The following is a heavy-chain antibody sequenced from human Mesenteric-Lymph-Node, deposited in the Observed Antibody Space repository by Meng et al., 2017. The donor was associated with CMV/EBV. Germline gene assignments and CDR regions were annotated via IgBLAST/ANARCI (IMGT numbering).Heavy chain of an antibody. CDR1: GGSFRGYY. V-gene: IGHV4-34*01. Sequence: QGRQKRGGPGLLKPSAPLTPPSAVYGGSFRGYYWSWIRQPPGKGLEWIGEINHSGSTNYNPSLKSRVTISVDTSKNQFSLKLSSVTAADTAVYYCARHQRWLKSEGGFNYWGQGTLVTVS. CDR3: ARHQRWLKSEGGFNY. J-gene: IGHJ4*02. D-gene: IGHD4-23*01. CDR2: INHSGST.